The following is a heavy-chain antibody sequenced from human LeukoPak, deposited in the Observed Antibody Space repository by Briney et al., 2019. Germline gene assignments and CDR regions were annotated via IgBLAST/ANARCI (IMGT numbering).Heavy chain of an antibody. CDR3: ARDSVVVPADYYYGMDV. CDR1: GGSVSGYY. J-gene: IGHJ6*02. Sequence: SETLSLTCAVYGGSVSGYYWSWIRQPPGKGLEWIGEINHSGSTNYNPSLKSRVTISVDRSKNQFSLKLSSVTAADTAVYYCARDSVVVPADYYYGMDVWGQGTTVTVSS. CDR2: INHSGST. V-gene: IGHV4-34*01. D-gene: IGHD2-2*01.